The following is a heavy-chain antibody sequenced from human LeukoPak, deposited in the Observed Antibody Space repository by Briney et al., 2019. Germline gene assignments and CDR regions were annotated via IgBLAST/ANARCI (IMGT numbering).Heavy chain of an antibody. CDR2: ISGSGVI. CDR1: GGPITTYY. V-gene: IGHV4-4*07. CDR3: AKDKAQCSSTSCYEEGFDY. J-gene: IGHJ4*02. Sequence: SETLSLTCTVSGGPITTYYLSWIRQSAGMGLEWIGRISGSGVITYNPSLKSRVILSLDTSNNHFSLKLISVTAADTAVYYCAKDKAQCSSTSCYEEGFDYWGQGTLVTVSS. D-gene: IGHD2-2*01.